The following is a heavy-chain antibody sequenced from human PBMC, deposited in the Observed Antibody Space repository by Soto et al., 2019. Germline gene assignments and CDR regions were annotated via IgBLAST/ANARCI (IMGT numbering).Heavy chain of an antibody. Sequence: SETLSLTCTVSGGSISSGDYYWSWIRQPPGKGLEWIGYIYYSGSTYYNPSLKSRVTISVDTSKNQFSLKLSSVTAADTAVYYCARDNDYYDSPGLFDYWGQGTLVTVSS. J-gene: IGHJ4*02. D-gene: IGHD3-22*01. CDR1: GGSISSGDYY. V-gene: IGHV4-30-4*01. CDR3: ARDNDYYDSPGLFDY. CDR2: IYYSGST.